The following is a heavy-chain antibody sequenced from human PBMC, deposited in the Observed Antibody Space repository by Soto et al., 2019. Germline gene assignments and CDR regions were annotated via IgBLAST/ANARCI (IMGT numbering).Heavy chain of an antibody. CDR3: ARGDSTGSPTGWFDP. Sequence: ASVKVSFKASGYTFTRYSINLLLHAPGQGLEWVGWISNYNGDTKYAQKFQGRVTLTTDTSTTTTYMDLRSLTSDDTAVYFCARGDSTGSPTGWFDPWGQGTLVTVSS. J-gene: IGHJ5*02. V-gene: IGHV1-18*04. D-gene: IGHD6-19*01. CDR1: GYTFTRYS. CDR2: ISNYNGDT.